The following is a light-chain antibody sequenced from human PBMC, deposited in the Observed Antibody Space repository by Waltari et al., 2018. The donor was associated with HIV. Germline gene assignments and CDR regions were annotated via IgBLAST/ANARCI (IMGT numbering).Light chain of an antibody. V-gene: IGLV2-14*01. CDR1: SSDVGGYNY. Sequence: QSALTQPRSVSGSPGQSVTISCTGTSSDVGGYNYVSWYQQHPGKAPKLMIYGVSNRPSGVSNRFSGSKSGNTASLTISGLQAEDEADYYCSSYTSSSTHVVFGGGTKLTVL. CDR2: GVS. J-gene: IGLJ2*01. CDR3: SSYTSSSTHVV.